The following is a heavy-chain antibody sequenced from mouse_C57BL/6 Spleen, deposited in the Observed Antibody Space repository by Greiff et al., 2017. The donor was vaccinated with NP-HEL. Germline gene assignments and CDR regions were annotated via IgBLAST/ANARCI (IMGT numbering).Heavy chain of an antibody. Sequence: QVQLQQSGAELARPGASVKLSCKASGYTFTSYGISWVKQRTGQGLEWIGEIYPRSGNTYYNEKFKGKATLTADKSSSTAYMELRSLTSEDAAVYFCVDYYGTPFAYWGQGTLVTVSA. V-gene: IGHV1-81*01. CDR3: VDYYGTPFAY. J-gene: IGHJ3*01. D-gene: IGHD1-1*01. CDR2: IYPRSGNT. CDR1: GYTFTSYG.